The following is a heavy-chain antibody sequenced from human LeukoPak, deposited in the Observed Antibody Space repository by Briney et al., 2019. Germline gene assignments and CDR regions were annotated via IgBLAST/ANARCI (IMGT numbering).Heavy chain of an antibody. CDR1: GGTFSSYA. V-gene: IGHV3-23*01. CDR2: ISGSGGST. Sequence: SCKASGGTFSSYAMSWVRQAPGKGLEWVSGISGSGGSTYYADSVKGRFTISRDNSKNTLYLQMNSLRADDTAVYYCAKSSGYSYGYYFDYWGQGTLVTVSS. D-gene: IGHD5-18*01. J-gene: IGHJ4*02. CDR3: AKSSGYSYGYYFDY.